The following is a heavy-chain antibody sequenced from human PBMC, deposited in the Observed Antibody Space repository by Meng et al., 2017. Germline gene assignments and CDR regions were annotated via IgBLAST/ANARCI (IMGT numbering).Heavy chain of an antibody. Sequence: VQLGPFGAGVKKPRASKKLYCKFPAYIFMAAYIHSVRQAQGQGLEGWGGIIPKSRDANSTQKCRGRVTLTWDTPINTSYLELSSLRSVDTAIYYCARDGGKYAFDYWGKGTLVTVSS. D-gene: IGHD2-2*01. V-gene: IGHV1-2*02. CDR2: IIPKSRDA. J-gene: IGHJ4*02. CDR3: ARDGGKYAFDY. CDR1: AYIFMAAY.